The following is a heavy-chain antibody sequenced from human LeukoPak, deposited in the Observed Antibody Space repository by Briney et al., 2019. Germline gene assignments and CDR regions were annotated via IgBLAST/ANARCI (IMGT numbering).Heavy chain of an antibody. V-gene: IGHV4-59*01. D-gene: IGHD5-18*01. CDR2: LYRGNT. J-gene: IGHJ4*02. Sequence: SEPLSLTCTVSGASISPFYWTWIRQPPGKGLEWIGNLYRGNTYYNPSLSSRVTMSLDTSKNQFSLNLRSMTAADTAVYYCGRFGYSYGLDYWGQGTLVTVSS. CDR1: GASISPFY. CDR3: GRFGYSYGLDY.